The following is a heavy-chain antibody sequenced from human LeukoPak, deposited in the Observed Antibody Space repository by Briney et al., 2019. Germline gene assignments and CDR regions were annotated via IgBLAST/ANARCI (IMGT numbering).Heavy chain of an antibody. CDR1: GFTFSSYW. CDR3: AKDLMAARHLDY. D-gene: IGHD6-6*01. CDR2: VASDGNNR. Sequence: GGSLRLSCAASGFTFSSYWMNWVRQVPGKGLVWVSRVASDGNNRDYADSVKGRFTISRDNAKNTLYLQMNSLRAEDTAVYYCAKDLMAARHLDYWGQGTLVTVSS. J-gene: IGHJ4*02. V-gene: IGHV3-74*01.